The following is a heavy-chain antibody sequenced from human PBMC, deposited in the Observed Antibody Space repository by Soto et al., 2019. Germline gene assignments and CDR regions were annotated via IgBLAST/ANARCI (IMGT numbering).Heavy chain of an antibody. CDR1: GGSFSGYY. V-gene: IGHV4-34*01. D-gene: IGHD5-18*01. J-gene: IGHJ4*02. CDR3: ARGERIQLWLSAVAGSHFDY. CDR2: INHSGST. Sequence: SESLSLTCAVYGGSFSGYYWSWIRQPPGKGLEWIGEINHSGSTNYNPSLKSRVTISVDTSKNQFSLKLSSVTLADTAVYYCARGERIQLWLSAVAGSHFDYWGQGTLVTVSS.